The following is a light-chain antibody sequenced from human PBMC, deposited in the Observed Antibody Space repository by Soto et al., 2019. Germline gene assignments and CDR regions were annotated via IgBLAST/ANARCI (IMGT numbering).Light chain of an antibody. CDR2: EVS. V-gene: IGLV2-14*01. CDR1: SSDVGGYNY. Sequence: QSALTQPASVSGSPGQSITISCTGTSSDVGGYNYVSWYQQHPGKAPKLMIYEVSNRPSGVSNRFSGSKSGNTASLTISGLQAEDEADYYCSSYTPSSTLYVFGTGTKLTVL. CDR3: SSYTPSSTLYV. J-gene: IGLJ1*01.